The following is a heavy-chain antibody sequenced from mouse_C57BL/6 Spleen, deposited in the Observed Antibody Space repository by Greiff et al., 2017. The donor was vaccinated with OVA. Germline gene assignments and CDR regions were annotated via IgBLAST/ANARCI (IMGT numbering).Heavy chain of an antibody. J-gene: IGHJ3*01. Sequence: EVMLVESGGGLVKPGGSLKLSCAASGFTFSSYAMSWVRQTPEKRLEWVATISDGGSYTYYPDNVKGRFTISRDNAKNNLYLQMSHLKSEDTAMYYGARDRDYDGWFAYWGQGTLVTVSA. D-gene: IGHD2-4*01. V-gene: IGHV5-4*01. CDR2: ISDGGSYT. CDR3: ARDRDYDGWFAY. CDR1: GFTFSSYA.